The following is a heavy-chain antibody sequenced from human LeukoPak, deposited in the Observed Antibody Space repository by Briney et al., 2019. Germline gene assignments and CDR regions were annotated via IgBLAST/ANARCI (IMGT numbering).Heavy chain of an antibody. J-gene: IGHJ6*03. V-gene: IGHV4-61*02. CDR1: GGSISSGSYY. CDR3: ARVYQQWLVLRYYYMDV. CDR2: IYTSGST. Sequence: SQTLSPTCTVSGGSISSGSYYWSWIRQPAGKGLEWIGRIYTSGSTNYNPSLKSRVTISVDTSKNQFSLKLSSVTAADTAVYYCARVYQQWLVLRYYYMDVWGKGTTVTVSS. D-gene: IGHD6-19*01.